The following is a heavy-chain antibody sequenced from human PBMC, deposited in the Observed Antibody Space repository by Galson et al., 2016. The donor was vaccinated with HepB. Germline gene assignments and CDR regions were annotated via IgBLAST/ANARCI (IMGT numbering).Heavy chain of an antibody. V-gene: IGHV1-3*04. J-gene: IGHJ4*02. Sequence: SVKVSCKASGYSFTTYAVHWVRQAPGQRLEWMGWINTATDNTRYSPNFQGRVTITRVTSATIAYMALSSLRSEDTAVYYCARDGEDGAGPPTYDFYFDYWGQGTLVTVSS. D-gene: IGHD3/OR15-3a*01. CDR1: GYSFTTYA. CDR3: ARDGEDGAGPPTYDFYFDY. CDR2: INTATDNT.